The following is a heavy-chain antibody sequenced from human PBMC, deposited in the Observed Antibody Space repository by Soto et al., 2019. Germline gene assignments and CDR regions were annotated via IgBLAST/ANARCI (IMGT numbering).Heavy chain of an antibody. J-gene: IGHJ4*02. CDR3: AKEVENYGGNSFDY. V-gene: IGHV3-33*06. Sequence: GGSLGLSCAASGFTFSSYGMHWVRQAPGKGLEWVAVISCDGGNTYYADSVKGRFTISRDNSKNTLYLQMNSLRAEDTAVYYCAKEVENYGGNSFDYWGQGTLVTVSS. CDR1: GFTFSSYG. CDR2: ISCDGGNT. D-gene: IGHD4-17*01.